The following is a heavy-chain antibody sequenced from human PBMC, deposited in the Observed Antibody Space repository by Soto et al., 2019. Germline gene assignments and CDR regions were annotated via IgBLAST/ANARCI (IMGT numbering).Heavy chain of an antibody. J-gene: IGHJ5*02. CDR1: GGSISSGDYY. CDR2: IYYSGST. D-gene: IGHD3-3*01. CDR3: ARDRAPYYDFWNYNWFDP. V-gene: IGHV4-30-4*01. Sequence: PSETLSLTCTVSGGSISSGDYYWSWIRQPPGKGLEWIGYIYYSGSTYYNPSLKSRVTMSVDTSKNQFSLKLSSVTAADTAVYYCARDRAPYYDFWNYNWFDPWGQGTLVTVSS.